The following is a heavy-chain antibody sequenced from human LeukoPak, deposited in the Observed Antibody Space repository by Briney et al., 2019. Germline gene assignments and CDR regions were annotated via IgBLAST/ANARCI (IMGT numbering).Heavy chain of an antibody. V-gene: IGHV3-30*18. CDR1: GFTFSSYG. CDR2: ISYDGSNK. D-gene: IGHD6-6*01. J-gene: IGHJ6*02. Sequence: PGGSLRLSCAASGFTFSSYGMHWVRQAPGKGLEWVAVISYDGSNKYYADSVKGRFTNSRDNSKNTLYLQMNSLRAEDTAVYYCAKDGVPGTNYYYYYGMDVWGQGTTVTVSS. CDR3: AKDGVPGTNYYYYYGMDV.